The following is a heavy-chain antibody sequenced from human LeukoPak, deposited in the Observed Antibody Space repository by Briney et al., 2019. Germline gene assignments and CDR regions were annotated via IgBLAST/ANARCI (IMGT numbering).Heavy chain of an antibody. V-gene: IGHV3-21*01. Sequence: GGSLRLSCAASGFTFSSYSMTWVRQAPGKGLEWVSSISSSSSYIYYADSVKGRFTISRDNAKNSLYLQMNSLRAEDTAVYYCSSIGGSYQYYYGMDVWGQGTTVTVSS. CDR1: GFTFSSYS. J-gene: IGHJ6*02. CDR3: SSIGGSYQYYYGMDV. D-gene: IGHD1-26*01. CDR2: ISSSSSYI.